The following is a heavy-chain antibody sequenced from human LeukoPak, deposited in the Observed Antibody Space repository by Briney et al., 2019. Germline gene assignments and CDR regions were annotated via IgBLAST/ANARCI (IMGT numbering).Heavy chain of an antibody. V-gene: IGHV3-53*01. CDR3: ARDTRLGDYYGSEGLY. Sequence: GGSLRLSCAASGFTVSNNYMSWVRQAPGKGLEWVSLIYSDGSSYYADSVKGRFFISRDNSKNTLYLQMNSLRADDTAVYYCARDTRLGDYYGSEGLYWGQGTLVTVSS. D-gene: IGHD3-10*01. J-gene: IGHJ4*02. CDR2: IYSDGSS. CDR1: GFTVSNNY.